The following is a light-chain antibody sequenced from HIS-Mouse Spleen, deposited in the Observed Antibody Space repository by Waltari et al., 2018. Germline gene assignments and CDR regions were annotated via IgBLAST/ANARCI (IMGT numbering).Light chain of an antibody. CDR1: QGISSY. V-gene: IGKV1-8*01. J-gene: IGKJ2*01. CDR2: AAS. CDR3: KQYYSYPPYT. Sequence: AIRMTQSPSSLSASTGDRVTITCRASQGISSYLAWYQQKPGKAPKLLIYAASTLQSGVPSRFSGSGSGTDFTLTISCLQSEDFATYYCKQYYSYPPYTFGQGTKLEIK.